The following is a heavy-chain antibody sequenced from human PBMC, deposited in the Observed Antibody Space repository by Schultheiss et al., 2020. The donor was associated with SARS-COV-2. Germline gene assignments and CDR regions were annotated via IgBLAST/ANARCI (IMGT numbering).Heavy chain of an antibody. D-gene: IGHD2-8*01. Sequence: GGSLRLSCTASGFTFGDYAMSWFRQAPGKGLEWVGFIRSKAYGGTTEYAASVKGRFTISRDDSKSIAYLQMNSLKIEDTAVYYCTRLTRGRILGFCTWWGQGTLVTVSS. CDR3: TRLTRGRILGFCTW. V-gene: IGHV3-49*03. CDR2: IRSKAYGGTT. CDR1: GFTFGDYA. J-gene: IGHJ4*02.